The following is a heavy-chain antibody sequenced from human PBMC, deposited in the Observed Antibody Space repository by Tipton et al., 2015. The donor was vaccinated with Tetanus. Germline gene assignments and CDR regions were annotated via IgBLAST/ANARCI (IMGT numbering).Heavy chain of an antibody. V-gene: IGHV3-33*01. CDR3: ARGSSGWYLSVNY. CDR1: GFTFSSYG. J-gene: IGHJ4*02. CDR2: IWYDGSNK. D-gene: IGHD6-19*01. Sequence: SLRLSCAASGFTFSSYGVHWVRQAPGKGLEWVAVIWYDGSNKYYADSVKGRFTISRDNSKNTLYLQMNSLRAEDTAVYYCARGSSGWYLSVNYWGQGTLVTVSS.